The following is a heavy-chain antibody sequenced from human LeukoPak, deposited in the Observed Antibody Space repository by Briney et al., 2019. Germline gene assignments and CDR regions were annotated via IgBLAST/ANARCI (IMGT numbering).Heavy chain of an antibody. CDR1: GGSISSGSYY. Sequence: PSETLSLTCTVSGGSISSGSYYWGWIRQPPGKGLEWIGSIYYSGSTYYNPSLKSRVTISVDTSKNQFSLKLSSVTAADTAVYYCARQRDGYDDYWGQGTLVTVSS. CDR3: ARQRDGYDDY. J-gene: IGHJ4*02. V-gene: IGHV4-39*01. D-gene: IGHD5-24*01. CDR2: IYYSGST.